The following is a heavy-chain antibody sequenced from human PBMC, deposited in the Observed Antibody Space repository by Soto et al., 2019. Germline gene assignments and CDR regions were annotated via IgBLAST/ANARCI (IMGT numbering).Heavy chain of an antibody. D-gene: IGHD4-17*01. V-gene: IGHV5-51*01. CDR1: GYSFTSYW. Sequence: PGESLKISCKGSGYSFTSYWIGWVRQMPGKGLEWMGIIYPGDSDTRYSPSFQGQVTISADKSISTAYLQWSSLKASDTAMYYCAREGGHYGPLHYYYGMDAWGQGTTVTVS. J-gene: IGHJ6*02. CDR3: AREGGHYGPLHYYYGMDA. CDR2: IYPGDSDT.